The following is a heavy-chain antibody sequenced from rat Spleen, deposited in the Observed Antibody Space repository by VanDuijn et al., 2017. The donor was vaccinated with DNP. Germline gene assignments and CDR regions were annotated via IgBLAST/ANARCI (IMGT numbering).Heavy chain of an antibody. D-gene: IGHD4-1*01. J-gene: IGHJ4*01. CDR3: ARFDGYNYLYLMDA. V-gene: IGHV5-25*01. CDR1: GFTFRDHN. Sequence: EVQLVESGGGLVQPGRSLKLSCAASGFTFRDHNMAWVRQTPTKGLDWVASISTSGGKTDYRDSVKGRFTVSRDNARSTLYLQMNSLRSEDTATYYCARFDGYNYLYLMDAWGQGTSVTVSS. CDR2: ISTSGGKT.